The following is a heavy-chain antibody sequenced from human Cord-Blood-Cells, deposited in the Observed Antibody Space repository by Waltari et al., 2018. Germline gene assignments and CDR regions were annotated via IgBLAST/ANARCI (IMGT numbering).Heavy chain of an antibody. Sequence: QLQLQESGPGLVKPSETLSLTCTVSGGSISRSSYYWGWIRQPPGKGLEWIGSIYYSGSTYYNPSLKSRVTISVDTSKNQFSLKLSSVTAADTAVYYCARRGIAAAGDAFDIWDQGTMVTVSS. J-gene: IGHJ3*02. CDR2: IYYSGST. D-gene: IGHD6-13*01. CDR1: GGSISRSSYY. CDR3: ARRGIAAAGDAFDI. V-gene: IGHV4-39*01.